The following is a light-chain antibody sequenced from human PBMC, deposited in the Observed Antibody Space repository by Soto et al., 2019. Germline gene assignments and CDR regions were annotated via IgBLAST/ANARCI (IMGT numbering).Light chain of an antibody. Sequence: QSVLTQPPSASGTPGQRVTISCSGSSSNIGSNYVYWYQQLPGTAPKLLTYSNNQRPSGVPDRFSGSKSGTSASLAISGLRSEDEGDYYCAAWDDSLSAVVFGGGTKLTVL. J-gene: IGLJ2*01. CDR1: SSNIGSNY. V-gene: IGLV1-47*01. CDR3: AAWDDSLSAVV. CDR2: SNN.